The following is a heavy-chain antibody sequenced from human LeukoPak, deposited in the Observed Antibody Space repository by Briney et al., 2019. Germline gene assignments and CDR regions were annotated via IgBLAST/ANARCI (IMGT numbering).Heavy chain of an antibody. CDR1: GGSISSSSYY. CDR2: IFYSGST. CDR3: VADSGYWRTEH. D-gene: IGHD3-22*01. Sequence: SETLSLTCSVSGGSISSSSYYWGWIRQPPGKGPEWIGNIFYSGSTYYHPSLKSRVTISVDTSKNQFSLKLSSVTAADTAVYYCVADSGYWRTEHWGQGTLVTVSS. V-gene: IGHV4-39*07. J-gene: IGHJ1*01.